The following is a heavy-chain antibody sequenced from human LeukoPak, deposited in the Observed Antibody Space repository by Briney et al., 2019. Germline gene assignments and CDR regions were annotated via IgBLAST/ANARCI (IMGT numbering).Heavy chain of an antibody. J-gene: IGHJ6*02. V-gene: IGHV1-18*01. CDR1: GYTFTRYG. D-gene: IGHD5-12*01. Sequence: ASVKVSCKASGYTFTRYGISWVRQAPGQGLEWMGWISAYNGNTNYAQKLQGRVTMTTDTSTSTAYMELRSLRSDDTAVYYCASGVTYSGYDDSLDYYYGMDVWGQGTTVTVSS. CDR2: ISAYNGNT. CDR3: ASGVTYSGYDDSLDYYYGMDV.